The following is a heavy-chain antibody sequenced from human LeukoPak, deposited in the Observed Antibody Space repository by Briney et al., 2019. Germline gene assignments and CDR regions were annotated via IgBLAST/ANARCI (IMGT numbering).Heavy chain of an antibody. V-gene: IGHV3-30*18. J-gene: IGHJ5*02. CDR1: GFTFSSYG. D-gene: IGHD5-24*01. CDR3: AKDRGWLQS. CDR2: ISYDGSNK. Sequence: GGSLRLSCAASGFTFSSYGMHWVRQAPGKGLEWVAVISYDGSNKYYADSVKGRFTISRDNSKNTLYLQMNSLRAEDTAVYYCAKDRGWLQSWGQGTLVTVSS.